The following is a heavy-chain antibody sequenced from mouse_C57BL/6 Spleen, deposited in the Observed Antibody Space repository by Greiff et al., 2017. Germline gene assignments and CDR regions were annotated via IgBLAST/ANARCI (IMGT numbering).Heavy chain of an antibody. V-gene: IGHV3-6*01. CDR2: ISYDGSN. CDR3: ARGGTSHRIGAMDY. CDR1: GYSITSGYY. J-gene: IGHJ4*01. Sequence: DVKLVESGPGLVKPSQSLSLTCSVTGYSITSGYYWNWIRQFPGNKLEWMGYISYDGSNNYNPSLKNRISITRDTSKNQFFLKLNSVTTEDTATYYCARGGTSHRIGAMDYWGQGTSVTVSS.